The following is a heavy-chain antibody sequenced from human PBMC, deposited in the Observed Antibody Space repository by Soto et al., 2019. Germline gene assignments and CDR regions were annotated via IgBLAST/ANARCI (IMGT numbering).Heavy chain of an antibody. Sequence: GGSLRLSCAASGFTFSTHSMSWVRQAPGKGLEWVSSISSSGAKTYYADSVKGRFTISRDNSRNTLYLQMSSLSAEDTAVFYCASHLRPTSWGGGNYDYWGQGTLVTVSS. J-gene: IGHJ4*02. CDR1: GFTFSTHS. CDR2: ISSSGAKT. CDR3: ASHLRPTSWGGGNYDY. V-gene: IGHV3-23*01. D-gene: IGHD3-16*01.